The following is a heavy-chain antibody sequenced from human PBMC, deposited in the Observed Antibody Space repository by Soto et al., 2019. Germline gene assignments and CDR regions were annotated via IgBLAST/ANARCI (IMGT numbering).Heavy chain of an antibody. Sequence: SETLSLTCTVSGGSISNGIYYWSWIRQHPGKGLEWIGYISYSGSTSYNPSLKSRVTILVDTSKNQFSLKLTSVTAADTAVYYCARGVSYRGQGTLVTVSS. V-gene: IGHV4-31*03. J-gene: IGHJ4*02. CDR2: ISYSGST. CDR1: GGSISNGIYY. CDR3: ARGVSY. D-gene: IGHD6-6*01.